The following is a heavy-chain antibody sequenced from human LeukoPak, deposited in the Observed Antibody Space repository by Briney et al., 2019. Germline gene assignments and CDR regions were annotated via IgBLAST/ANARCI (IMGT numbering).Heavy chain of an antibody. D-gene: IGHD4-17*01. CDR2: ISASGDST. CDR3: AGGSGDYSPDY. J-gene: IGHJ4*02. V-gene: IGHV3-23*01. Sequence: GGSLRLSCAASGFTFSSYAMSWVRQAPGKGLEWVSGISASGDSTYYADSVRGRFTISRDNSKNTLYLQMNSLRAEDTALYYCAGGSGDYSPDYWGQGTLVTVSS. CDR1: GFTFSSYA.